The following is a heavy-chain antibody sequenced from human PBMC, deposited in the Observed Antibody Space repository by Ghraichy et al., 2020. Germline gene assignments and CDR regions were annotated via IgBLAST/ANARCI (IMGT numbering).Heavy chain of an antibody. V-gene: IGHV3-48*02. CDR3: VRDHSWAFDY. D-gene: IGHD1-26*01. Sequence: GGSLRLSCAASGFTFSSFSMNWVRQAPGKGLEWISYITGSTIYYADSVKGRFTIPRDNAKNSLYLQMNGLRDEDTAVYYCVRDHSWAFDYWGQGTLVTVSS. J-gene: IGHJ4*02. CDR2: ITGSTI. CDR1: GFTFSSFS.